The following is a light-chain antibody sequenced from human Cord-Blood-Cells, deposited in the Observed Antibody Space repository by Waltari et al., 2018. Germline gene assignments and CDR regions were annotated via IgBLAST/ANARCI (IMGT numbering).Light chain of an antibody. CDR2: RNN. V-gene: IGLV1-47*01. Sequence: QSVLTQPPSASGTPGQRVTISCSGSSSNIVSNYVYWYQQLPGTAPKLLIYRNNQRPSGVPDRFSGSKSGTSASLAISGLRSEDEADYYCAAWDDSLSGLFGGGTKVTVL. J-gene: IGLJ2*01. CDR1: SSNIVSNY. CDR3: AAWDDSLSGL.